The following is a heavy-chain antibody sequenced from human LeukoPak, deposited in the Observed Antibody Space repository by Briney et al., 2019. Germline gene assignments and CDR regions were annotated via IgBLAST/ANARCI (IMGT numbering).Heavy chain of an antibody. CDR2: INYNGAIT. CDR3: VRDGGVSGYDLLDY. Sequence: GGSLRLSCATSGFTFVDYGLSWVRRAPGKGLEWLCAINYNGAITDYADSVKGRFTISRDNAKNSLYLRMDSLRAEDTAVYYCVRDGGVSGYDLLDYWGQGTLVTVSS. D-gene: IGHD5-12*01. CDR1: GFTFVDYG. J-gene: IGHJ4*02. V-gene: IGHV3-20*04.